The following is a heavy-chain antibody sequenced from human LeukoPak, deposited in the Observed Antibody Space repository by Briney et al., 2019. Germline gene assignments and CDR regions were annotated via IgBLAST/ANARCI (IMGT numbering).Heavy chain of an antibody. CDR1: GYTFTGYY. CDR3: AKGRRYSSGADALDI. CDR2: INPNSGGT. Sequence: ASVKVSCKASGYTFTGYYMHWVRQAPGQGLEWTGWINPNSGGTKYAQKFQGRVTMTRDTSISTAYMELSRLRSDDTAVYSCAKGRRYSSGADALDIWGQGTMVTVYS. D-gene: IGHD6-19*01. V-gene: IGHV1-2*02. J-gene: IGHJ3*02.